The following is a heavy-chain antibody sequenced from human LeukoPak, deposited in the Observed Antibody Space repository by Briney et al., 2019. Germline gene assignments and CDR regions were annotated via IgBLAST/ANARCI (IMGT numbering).Heavy chain of an antibody. Sequence: GGSLRLSCAASGFTFSSYAMSWVRQAPGKGLEWVSAMSGSGGSTYYADSVKGRFTISRDNSKNTLYLQMNSLRAEDTAVYYCAKDRIRYYYGSGSDYWGQGTLVTVSS. D-gene: IGHD3-10*01. CDR1: GFTFSSYA. CDR3: AKDRIRYYYGSGSDY. CDR2: MSGSGGST. V-gene: IGHV3-23*01. J-gene: IGHJ4*02.